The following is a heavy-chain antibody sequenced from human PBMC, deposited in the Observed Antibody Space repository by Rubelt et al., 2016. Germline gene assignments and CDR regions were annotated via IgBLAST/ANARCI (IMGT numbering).Heavy chain of an antibody. V-gene: IGHV3-30*04. D-gene: IGHD6-13*01. CDR1: RSHA. J-gene: IGHJ4*02. CDR3: ARDSSSWYFDY. Sequence: RSHAMHWVRQAPGKGLEWVAVISFDGTNKYYADSVKGRFTISRDSPKNTLYLQMNSLRAEDTAVYYCARDSSSWYFDYWGQGTLVTVSS. CDR2: ISFDGTNK.